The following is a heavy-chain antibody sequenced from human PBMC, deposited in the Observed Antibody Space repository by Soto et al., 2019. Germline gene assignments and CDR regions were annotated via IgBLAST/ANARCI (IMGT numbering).Heavy chain of an antibody. J-gene: IGHJ3*02. CDR1: GFTVSSNY. CDR2: IYSGGST. Sequence: GGSLRLSCAASGFTVSSNYMSWVRQAPGKGLEWVSVIYSGGSTYYADSVKGRFTISRDNSKNTLYLQMNSLRAEDTAVYYCARYESSRDIVVVVAATNAFDIWGQGTMVTVSS. CDR3: ARYESSRDIVVVVAATNAFDI. D-gene: IGHD2-15*01. V-gene: IGHV3-66*01.